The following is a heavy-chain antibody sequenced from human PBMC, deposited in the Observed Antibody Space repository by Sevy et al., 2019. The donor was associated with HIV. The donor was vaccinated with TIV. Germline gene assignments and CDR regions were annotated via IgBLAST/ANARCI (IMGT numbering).Heavy chain of an antibody. Sequence: GGSLRLSCAASGFTFSTYSMNWVRQAPGKGLEWVSSISSSSSYIYYADSVQGRFTISRDNAKNSLYLQMNSLRAEDTAVYFCTRDSESPWGLHEGMDVWGQGTTVTVSS. D-gene: IGHD3-10*01. CDR1: GFTFSTYS. CDR3: TRDSESPWGLHEGMDV. V-gene: IGHV3-21*01. J-gene: IGHJ6*02. CDR2: ISSSSSYI.